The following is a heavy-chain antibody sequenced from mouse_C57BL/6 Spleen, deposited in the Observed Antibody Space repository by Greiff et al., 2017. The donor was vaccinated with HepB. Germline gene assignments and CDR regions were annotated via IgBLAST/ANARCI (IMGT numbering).Heavy chain of an antibody. V-gene: IGHV1-82*01. Sequence: VKLMESGPELVKPGASVKISCKASGYAFSSSRMNWVKQRPGKGLEWIGRIYPGDGDTNYNGKFKGKATLTADKSSSTAYMQLSSLTSEDSAVYFCARRNWEAMDYWGQGTSVTVSS. D-gene: IGHD4-1*01. J-gene: IGHJ4*01. CDR2: IYPGDGDT. CDR3: ARRNWEAMDY. CDR1: GYAFSSSR.